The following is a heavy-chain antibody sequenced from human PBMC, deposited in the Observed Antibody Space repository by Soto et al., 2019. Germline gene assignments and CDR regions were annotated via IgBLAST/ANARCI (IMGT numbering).Heavy chain of an antibody. CDR1: GFTFSRYV. Sequence: EVQLLESGGGFVQPGGSLRLSCAASGFTFSRYVMNWVRQGPGKGLEWVSGISGSGGSTYYADSVKGRFTISRDNSKNTLYLQMNSLRGEDTAVYYCAKDGDVWGQGTTVTVSS. V-gene: IGHV3-23*01. CDR2: ISGSGGST. CDR3: AKDGDV. J-gene: IGHJ6*02.